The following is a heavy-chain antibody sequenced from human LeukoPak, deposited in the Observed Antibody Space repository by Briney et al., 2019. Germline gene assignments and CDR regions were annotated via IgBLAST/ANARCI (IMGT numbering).Heavy chain of an antibody. CDR3: ARDSGYYAFDI. Sequence: GGSLRLSCAACGFTFSTYVMSGVRQAPGKGREWVASIKKDESEKYYGESVKGRFAVSRDNAKNSLFLQMNSLRAEDTAVYYCARDSGYYAFDIWGQGTMVTVSS. CDR2: IKKDESEK. D-gene: IGHD2-15*01. V-gene: IGHV3-7*01. J-gene: IGHJ3*02. CDR1: GFTFSTYV.